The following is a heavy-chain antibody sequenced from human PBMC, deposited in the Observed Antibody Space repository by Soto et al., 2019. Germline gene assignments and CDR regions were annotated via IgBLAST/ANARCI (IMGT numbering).Heavy chain of an antibody. CDR3: ARGPPSAAEYYFDY. CDR1: GGTFSSYA. J-gene: IGHJ4*02. V-gene: IGHV1-69*01. CDR2: TIPIFGTA. Sequence: QVQLVQSGAEVKKPGSSVKVSCKASGGTFSSYAISWVRQAPGQGLEWMGGTIPIFGTANYAQKFQGRVTITADESTSTAYMELSSLRSEDTAVYYCARGPPSAAEYYFDYWGQGTLVTVSS. D-gene: IGHD6-13*01.